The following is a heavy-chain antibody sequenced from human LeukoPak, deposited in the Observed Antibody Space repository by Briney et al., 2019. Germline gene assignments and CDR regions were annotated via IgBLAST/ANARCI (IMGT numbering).Heavy chain of an antibody. J-gene: IGHJ6*02. V-gene: IGHV1-2*02. CDR2: INPNSGGT. CDR3: ARERIVVVPAAISYYYYYGMDV. Sequence: ASVTVSCTASGYTFTGYYMHWVRQAPGQGLEWMGWINPNSGGTNYAQKFQGRVTMTRDTSISTAYMELSRLRSDDTAVYYCARERIVVVPAAISYYYYYGMDVWGQGTTVTVSS. CDR1: GYTFTGYY. D-gene: IGHD2-2*02.